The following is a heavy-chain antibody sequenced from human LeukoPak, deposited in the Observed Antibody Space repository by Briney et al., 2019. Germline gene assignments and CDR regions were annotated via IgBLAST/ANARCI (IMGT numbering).Heavy chain of an antibody. D-gene: IGHD4-17*01. CDR2: ISSSGSTI. CDR3: ARDPNGDYIGTFDM. J-gene: IGHJ3*02. V-gene: IGHV3-11*01. CDR1: GFTFSDYY. Sequence: GGSLRLSCAASGFTFSDYYMSWIRQPPGKGLEWVSYISSSGSTIYYADSVKGRFTISRDNAKNSLYLQMNSLRAEDPAVYFCARDPNGDYIGTFDMWGRGTMVSVSS.